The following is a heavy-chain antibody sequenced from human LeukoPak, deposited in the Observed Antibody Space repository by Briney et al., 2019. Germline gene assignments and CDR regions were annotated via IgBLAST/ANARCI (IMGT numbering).Heavy chain of an antibody. CDR2: ISSSSTI. Sequence: GGSLRLSCAPSGFTFSSYSMNWVRQAPGKGLEWVSYISSSSTIYYADSVKGRFTISRDNAKNSLYLQMNSLRAEDTAVYYCASNYDILTGPRAFDIWGQGTMVTVSS. CDR3: ASNYDILTGPRAFDI. D-gene: IGHD3-9*01. J-gene: IGHJ3*02. CDR1: GFTFSSYS. V-gene: IGHV3-48*01.